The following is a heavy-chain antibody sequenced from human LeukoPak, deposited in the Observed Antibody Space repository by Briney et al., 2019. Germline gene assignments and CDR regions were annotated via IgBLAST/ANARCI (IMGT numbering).Heavy chain of an antibody. CDR1: GGSISSYY. Sequence: PSETLSLTCTVSGGSISSYYWSWIRQPAGKGLEWIGRIYTSGSTNYNPSLKSRVTMSVDTSKNQFSLKLSSVTAADTAVYYCARALDYYDSSVKEGCFDPWGQGTLVTVSS. J-gene: IGHJ5*02. V-gene: IGHV4-4*07. D-gene: IGHD3-22*01. CDR2: IYTSGST. CDR3: ARALDYYDSSVKEGCFDP.